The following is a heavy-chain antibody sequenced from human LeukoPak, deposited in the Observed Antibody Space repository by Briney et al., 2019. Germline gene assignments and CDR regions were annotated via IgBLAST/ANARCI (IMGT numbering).Heavy chain of an antibody. D-gene: IGHD2-2*01. Sequence: KPSQTLSLTCSVSGVSVSDGRYYWTWIRQHRGQGLEWIGYKYYSGSAKYNPSLKSRLTISIDTSKNQFSLHLSSVTAADTATYYCATPYCSSISCLDVFNMWGQGTRVTVSS. V-gene: IGHV4-31*03. CDR1: GVSVSDGRYY. CDR2: KYYSGSA. J-gene: IGHJ3*02. CDR3: ATPYCSSISCLDVFNM.